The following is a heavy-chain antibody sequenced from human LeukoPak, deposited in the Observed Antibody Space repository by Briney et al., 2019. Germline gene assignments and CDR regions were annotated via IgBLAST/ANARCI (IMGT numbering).Heavy chain of an antibody. J-gene: IGHJ4*02. V-gene: IGHV1-69*05. CDR3: AREGRDGYNSLDY. Sequence: ASVKVSCKASGGTFSSYAISWVRQAPGQGLEWMGGIIPIFGTANYAQKFQGRVTITTDESTSTAYMELSSLRSEDTAVYYCAREGRDGYNSLDYWGQGTLVTVSS. D-gene: IGHD5-24*01. CDR2: IIPIFGTA. CDR1: GGTFSSYA.